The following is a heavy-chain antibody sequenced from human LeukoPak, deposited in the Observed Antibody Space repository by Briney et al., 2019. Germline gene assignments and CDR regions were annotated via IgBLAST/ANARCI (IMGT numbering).Heavy chain of an antibody. Sequence: PXGSLRLSCAASGFTFSSYAMHWVRQAPGKGLEWVAVISYDGSNKYYADSVKGRFTISRDNSKNTLYLQMNSLRAEDTAVYYCAREGREDTAMVRGYYYYYMDVWGKGTTVTVSS. D-gene: IGHD5-18*01. CDR1: GFTFSSYA. CDR3: AREGREDTAMVRGYYYYYMDV. CDR2: ISYDGSNK. V-gene: IGHV3-30*04. J-gene: IGHJ6*03.